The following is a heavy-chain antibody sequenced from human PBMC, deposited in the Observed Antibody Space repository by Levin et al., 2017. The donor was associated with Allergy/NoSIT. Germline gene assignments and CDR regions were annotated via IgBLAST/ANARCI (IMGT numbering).Heavy chain of an antibody. CDR3: AKSVYSGYDWYYFDY. CDR1: GFTFSSYA. Sequence: GESLKISCAASGFTFSSYAMSWVRQAPGKGLEWVSAISGSGGSTYYADSVKGRFTISRDNSKNTLYLQMNSLRAEDTAVYYCAKSVYSGYDWYYFDYWGQGTLVTVSS. D-gene: IGHD5-12*01. J-gene: IGHJ4*02. V-gene: IGHV3-23*01. CDR2: ISGSGGST.